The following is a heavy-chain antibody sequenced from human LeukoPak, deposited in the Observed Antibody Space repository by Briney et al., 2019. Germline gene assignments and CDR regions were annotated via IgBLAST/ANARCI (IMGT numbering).Heavy chain of an antibody. CDR3: ARVFGPDDYYDSSGPFDY. J-gene: IGHJ4*02. Sequence: ASVKVSCKASGYTFTGYYMQRVRQAPGPGLEWMGWINPNTGGTNYAQMFQGRVTMTRDTSISPAYLDLSRLRSDDTAVYYCARVFGPDDYYDSSGPFDYWGQGTPVTVSS. D-gene: IGHD3-22*01. CDR2: INPNTGGT. CDR1: GYTFTGYY. V-gene: IGHV1-2*02.